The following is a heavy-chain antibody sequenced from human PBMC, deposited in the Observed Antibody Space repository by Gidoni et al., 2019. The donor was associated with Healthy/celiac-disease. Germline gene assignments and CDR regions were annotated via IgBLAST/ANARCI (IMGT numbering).Heavy chain of an antibody. CDR3: ARAEYQLLSRFYGMDV. Sequence: QVQLVQSGAEVKKPGASVKVSCKSSGYSFTGYYMHWVRQAPGQGLEWMGWINPNSGGTNYAQKCQGRVTMTRDTSISTAYMELSRLRSDDTAVYYCARAEYQLLSRFYGMDVWGQGTTVTVSS. CDR2: INPNSGGT. CDR1: GYSFTGYY. J-gene: IGHJ6*02. D-gene: IGHD2-2*01. V-gene: IGHV1-2*02.